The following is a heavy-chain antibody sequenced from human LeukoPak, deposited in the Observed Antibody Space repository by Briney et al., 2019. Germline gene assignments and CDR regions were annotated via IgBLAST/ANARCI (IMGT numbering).Heavy chain of an antibody. Sequence: GGSLRLSSAASGFTFSSYAMSWVRQAPGKGREWVSVIRDSGDNTFYADSVKGRFTISRDNSKNTLYLQMNSLRADDTAVYYCAKRRGLELLYYYYMDVWGKGTTVTVSS. D-gene: IGHD1-7*01. CDR1: GFTFSSYA. CDR3: AKRRGLELLYYYYMDV. V-gene: IGHV3-23*01. CDR2: IRDSGDNT. J-gene: IGHJ6*03.